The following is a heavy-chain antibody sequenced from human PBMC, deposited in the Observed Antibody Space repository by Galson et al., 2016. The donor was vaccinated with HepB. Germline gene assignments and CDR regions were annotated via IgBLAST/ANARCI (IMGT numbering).Heavy chain of an antibody. CDR1: GFSFNNYA. V-gene: IGHV3-23*01. CDR2: ISGSGGST. D-gene: IGHD3-22*01. J-gene: IGHJ4*02. Sequence: SLRLSCAASGFSFNNYAMSWVRQAPGKGLEWVSGISGSGGSTYSADSVKGRFTISRDNSKNTLYLQMNSLRAEDTAVYYCAKEDSMIEVGGFDYWGQGTLVTVSS. CDR3: AKEDSMIEVGGFDY.